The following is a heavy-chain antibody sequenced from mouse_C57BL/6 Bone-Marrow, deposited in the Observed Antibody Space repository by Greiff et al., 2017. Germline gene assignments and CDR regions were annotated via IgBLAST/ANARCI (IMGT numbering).Heavy chain of an antibody. D-gene: IGHD2-3*01. J-gene: IGHJ2*01. Sequence: VQLQQSGAELVRPGASVKLSCTASGFTIKNDYMHWVKQRPEQGLEWIGWIDPENGDTEYASKFQGKATITADTSSNTAYLQRSSLTSEDAAVYSCTTDGLFDYWGQGTTLTVAS. CDR2: IDPENGDT. V-gene: IGHV14-4*01. CDR1: GFTIKNDY. CDR3: TTDGLFDY.